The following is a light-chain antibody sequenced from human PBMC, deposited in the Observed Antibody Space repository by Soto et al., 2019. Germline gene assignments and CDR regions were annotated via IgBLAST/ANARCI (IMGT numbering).Light chain of an antibody. CDR1: QSISSY. J-gene: IGKJ2*01. CDR3: QQSYSIPYT. V-gene: IGKV1-39*01. Sequence: DIQMTQSPSSLSASIGDRVTITCRASQSISSYLNWYQQKPGKAPKLLIYAAFSLQSGVPSRFSGSGSGTDFTLTIRSLQPEDFGTYYCQQSYSIPYTFGQGTKLEIK. CDR2: AAF.